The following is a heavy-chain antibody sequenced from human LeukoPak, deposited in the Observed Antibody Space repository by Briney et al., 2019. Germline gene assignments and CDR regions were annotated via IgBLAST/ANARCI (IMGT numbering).Heavy chain of an antibody. V-gene: IGHV4-59*08. CDR1: GGSISSYY. D-gene: IGHD3-22*01. CDR3: ARDDYYDSSGYYYEYYFDY. CDR2: IYYSGST. J-gene: IGHJ4*02. Sequence: SETLSLTCTVSGGSISSYYWSWIRQPPGKGLEWIGYIYYSGSTNYNPSLKSRVTISVDTSKNQFSLKLSSVTAADTAVYYCARDDYYDSSGYYYEYYFDYWGQGTLVTVSS.